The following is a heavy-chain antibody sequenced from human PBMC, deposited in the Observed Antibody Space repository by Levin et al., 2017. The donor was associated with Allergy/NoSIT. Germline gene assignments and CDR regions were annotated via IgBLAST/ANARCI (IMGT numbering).Heavy chain of an antibody. CDR2: INPGGST. Sequence: SETLSLTCAVYGGSFSSYYWSWIRQPPGKGLEWIGEINPGGSTNYNPSLKSRVTISVDTSKNQFSLKLSSVTAADTAVYYCARGLKLVRGAHTPPHDYWGQGTLVTVSS. CDR1: GGSFSSYY. J-gene: IGHJ4*02. D-gene: IGHD3-10*01. CDR3: ARGLKLVRGAHTPPHDY. V-gene: IGHV4-34*01.